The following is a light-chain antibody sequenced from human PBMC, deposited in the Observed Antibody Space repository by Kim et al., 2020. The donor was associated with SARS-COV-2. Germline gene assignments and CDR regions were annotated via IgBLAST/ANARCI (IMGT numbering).Light chain of an antibody. CDR3: QVWDSSSDHSV. V-gene: IGLV3-21*04. CDR2: YDS. J-gene: IGLJ3*02. CDR1: NFGRKC. Sequence: SYELTQPPSVSVAPGKTARITCGGNNFGRKCVYWYQQKSGQAPVLVIYYDSNRPSGIPERFSGSNSGNTATLTISRVEAGDEADYYCQVWDSSSDHSVFGGGTQLTVL.